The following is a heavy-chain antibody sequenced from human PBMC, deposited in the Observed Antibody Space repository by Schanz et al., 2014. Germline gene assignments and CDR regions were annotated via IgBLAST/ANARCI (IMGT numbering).Heavy chain of an antibody. V-gene: IGHV1-46*01. Sequence: QVQLVQSGAEVKKPGASVRVSCKVSGYAFTTYGISWVRQAPGQGLEWMGMINPSGGSTTYAQKFQGRVTMTRDTSTSTAYMELRSLRSDDTAVYYCARGGYSSGWYDRDIAHFDYWGQGTLVTVSS. CDR1: GYAFTTYG. CDR2: INPSGGST. CDR3: ARGGYSSGWYDRDIAHFDY. D-gene: IGHD6-19*01. J-gene: IGHJ4*02.